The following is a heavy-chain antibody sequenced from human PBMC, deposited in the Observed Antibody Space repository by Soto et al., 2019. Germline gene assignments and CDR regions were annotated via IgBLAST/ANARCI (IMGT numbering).Heavy chain of an antibody. V-gene: IGHV4-59*02. J-gene: IGHJ5*02. CDR3: ARDMHAGFNQYFDP. CDR2: TAHTGNT. D-gene: IGHD6-25*01. CDR1: GVSVTSYH. Sequence: SETLSLTGSVSGVSVTSYHCSWIRQFPGKGLEWIDYTAHTGNTNYNPSLKSRVIISLDTSKNQVSLQLTSVTAADTAVYYCARDMHAGFNQYFDPLGQGTLVTFSS.